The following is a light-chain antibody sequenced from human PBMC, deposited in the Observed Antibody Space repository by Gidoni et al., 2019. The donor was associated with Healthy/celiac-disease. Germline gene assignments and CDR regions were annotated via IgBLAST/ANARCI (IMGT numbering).Light chain of an antibody. Sequence: DIVMTQSPDSLAVSLGERATINCKSSQSVLYSSNNQNYLAWYQQKPGQPPKLLIYWASTRESGVPDRFSGSVAWTDFPLTIRSLQAVDVAVYYCQQYYSTPPSFGQGTKVEIK. J-gene: IGKJ1*01. CDR2: WAS. CDR3: QQYYSTPPS. CDR1: QSVLYSSNNQNY. V-gene: IGKV4-1*01.